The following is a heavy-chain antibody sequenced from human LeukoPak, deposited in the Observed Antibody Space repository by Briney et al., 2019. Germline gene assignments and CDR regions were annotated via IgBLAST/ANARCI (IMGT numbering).Heavy chain of an antibody. CDR3: AKASTRSFTSGYYGDAFDI. CDR2: ISWNRGTI. Sequence: PGGSLRLFCAASGFTFDDYAMHWVRQAPGKGLEWVSGISWNRGTIAYADAVKGRFTISRDNAKAPMNSLRSEDMALYYCAKASTRSFTSGYYGDAFDIWGQGTMVCVSS. CDR1: GFTFDDYA. J-gene: IGHJ3*02. D-gene: IGHD3-22*01. V-gene: IGHV3-9*03.